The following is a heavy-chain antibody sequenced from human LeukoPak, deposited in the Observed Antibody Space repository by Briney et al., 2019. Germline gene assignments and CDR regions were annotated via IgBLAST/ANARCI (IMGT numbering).Heavy chain of an antibody. CDR3: ASWGAYYDYVWGSYRSHYYFDY. J-gene: IGHJ4*02. D-gene: IGHD3-16*02. CDR1: GGSFSGYY. Sequence: SETLSLTCAVYGGSFSGYYWSWIRQPPGKGLEWIGEINHSGSTNYNPSLKSRVTISVDTSKNQFSPRLSSVTAADTAVYYCASWGAYYDYVWGSYRSHYYFDYWGQGTLVTVSS. V-gene: IGHV4-34*01. CDR2: INHSGST.